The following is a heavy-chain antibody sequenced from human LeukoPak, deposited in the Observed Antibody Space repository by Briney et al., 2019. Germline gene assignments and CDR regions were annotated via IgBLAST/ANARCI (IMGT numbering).Heavy chain of an antibody. J-gene: IGHJ4*02. CDR2: ITGDGSST. V-gene: IGHV3-74*01. CDR3: ARDHYFKIDY. Sequence: PGGSLRLSCAASGFTFSGYWMHWVRRPPGKGLVWVSRITGDGSSTTYADSVKGRFMISRDNGKNTLYLQMISLRAEDTAVYYCARDHYFKIDYWGQGTLVTVSS. CDR1: GFTFSGYW. D-gene: IGHD3-10*01.